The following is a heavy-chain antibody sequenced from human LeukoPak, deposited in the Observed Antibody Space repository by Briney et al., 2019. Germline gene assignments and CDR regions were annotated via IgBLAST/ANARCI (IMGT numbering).Heavy chain of an antibody. D-gene: IGHD5-12*01. CDR1: GFTFSNYG. Sequence: GGSLRLSCAASGFTFSNYGMHWVRQAPGKGLEWVALIWYDGSNKYYADSVKGRFTISRDNSKNMLYLQMSSLRAEDTAVYYCARDGGYSGHHYSFDYWGQGTLLTVSS. V-gene: IGHV3-33*01. CDR2: IWYDGSNK. CDR3: ARDGGYSGHHYSFDY. J-gene: IGHJ4*02.